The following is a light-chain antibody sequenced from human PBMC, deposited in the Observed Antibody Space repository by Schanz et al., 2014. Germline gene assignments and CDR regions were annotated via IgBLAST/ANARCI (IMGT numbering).Light chain of an antibody. V-gene: IGKV1-5*03. CDR3: QRYNSYPCS. CDR2: QAS. CDR1: QSISSW. J-gene: IGKJ2*02. Sequence: DIQMTQSPSTLSASVGDRVTLTCRASQSISSWLAWYQQKPGKAPKLLIHQASSLESGVPSRFSGSGSGTEFTLTISGLQPDDFATYYCQRYNSYPCSFGQGTKLEIK.